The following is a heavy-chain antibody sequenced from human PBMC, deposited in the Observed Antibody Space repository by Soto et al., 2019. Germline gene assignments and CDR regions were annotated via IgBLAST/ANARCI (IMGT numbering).Heavy chain of an antibody. J-gene: IGHJ5*02. D-gene: IGHD2-21*02. CDR1: GGTFSSYA. CDR2: IIPIFGTA. V-gene: IGHV1-69*13. Sequence: SVKVSCKASGGTFSSYAISWVRQAPGQGLEWMGGIIPIFGTANYAQKFQGRVTITADESTSTAFMELSSLRSEDTAVYYCARDYCGGDCSNWFDPWGQGTLVTVSS. CDR3: ARDYCGGDCSNWFDP.